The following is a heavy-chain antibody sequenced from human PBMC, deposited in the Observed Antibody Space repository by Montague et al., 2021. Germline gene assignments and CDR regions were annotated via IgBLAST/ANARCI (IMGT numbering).Heavy chain of an antibody. V-gene: IGHV6-1*01. J-gene: IGHJ4*02. Sequence: CAISGDSVSSTTTAWHWIRQSPSRGLEWLGRTYYRSRWYFDYAPSVKSRITIQPDTATSQFSLQVNSVTPGDTAVYFCARDHGLINAWAYWGQGTLVTVS. CDR1: GDSVSSTTTA. CDR3: ARDHGLINAWAY. D-gene: IGHD2-8*01. CDR2: TYYRSRWYF.